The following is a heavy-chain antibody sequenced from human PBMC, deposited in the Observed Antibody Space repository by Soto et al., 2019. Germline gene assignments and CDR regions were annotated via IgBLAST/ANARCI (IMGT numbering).Heavy chain of an antibody. D-gene: IGHD6-13*01. V-gene: IGHV4-38-2*01. Sequence: SETLSLTCAVSGYSISSGYYWGWIRQPPGKGLEWIGSIYHSGSTYYNPSLKSRVTISVDTSKNQFSLKLSSVTAADTAVYYCARLYSSSWYIFDYWGQGTLVTVSS. CDR2: IYHSGST. CDR1: GYSISSGYY. CDR3: ARLYSSSWYIFDY. J-gene: IGHJ4*02.